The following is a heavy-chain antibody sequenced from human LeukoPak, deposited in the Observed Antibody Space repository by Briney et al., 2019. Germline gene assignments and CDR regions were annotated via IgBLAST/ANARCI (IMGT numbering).Heavy chain of an antibody. J-gene: IGHJ6*02. CDR1: GFTFSSYE. CDR3: ARDAGRRSGLMDV. D-gene: IGHD3-10*01. Sequence: GGSLRLSCAASGFTFSSYEMNWVRQAPGKGLEWVSYMDSSGRTIYYADSVKGRFTISRDNAKNSLYLQVHSLRAGDTAVYYCARDAGRRSGLMDVWGQGTTVTVSS. CDR2: MDSSGRTI. V-gene: IGHV3-48*03.